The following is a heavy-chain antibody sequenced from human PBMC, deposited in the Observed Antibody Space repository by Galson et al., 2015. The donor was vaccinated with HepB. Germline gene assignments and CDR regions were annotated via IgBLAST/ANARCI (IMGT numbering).Heavy chain of an antibody. D-gene: IGHD6-19*01. Sequence: SLRLSCAASGFTFSDYYMSWIRQSPGKGLEWVSSISSSGTTIYYADSVKGRFSISRGSAKNSLYLQMNSLRAEDTAVYYCARDSSGWSLNWFDPWGQGTLVTVSS. CDR3: ARDSSGWSLNWFDP. J-gene: IGHJ5*02. CDR1: GFTFSDYY. V-gene: IGHV3-11*01. CDR2: ISSSGTTI.